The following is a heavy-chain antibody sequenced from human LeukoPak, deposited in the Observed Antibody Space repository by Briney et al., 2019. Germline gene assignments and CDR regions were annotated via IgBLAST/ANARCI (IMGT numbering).Heavy chain of an antibody. J-gene: IGHJ4*02. CDR3: AREERPYGSGSYY. V-gene: IGHV3-33*01. D-gene: IGHD3-10*01. CDR2: IWYDGSNK. CDR1: GFTFSRYG. Sequence: PGRSLRLSCAASGFTFSRYGMRWVRQAPGKGLEWVADIWYDGSNKYYADSVKGRFTISRDNSRNTRYLQMNSLRAEDTAVYNCAREERPYGSGSYYWGERTLGTVSP.